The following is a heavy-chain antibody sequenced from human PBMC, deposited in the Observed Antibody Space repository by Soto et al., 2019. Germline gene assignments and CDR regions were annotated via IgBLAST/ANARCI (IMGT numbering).Heavy chain of an antibody. D-gene: IGHD3-16*02. Sequence: PSETLSLTCAVYGGSFSGYYWSWIRQPPGKGLEWIGEINHGGSTNYNPSLKSRVTISVDTSKNQFSLKLSSVTAADTAVYYCARGYRWKTIGDYWGQGTLVTVSS. CDR2: INHGGST. CDR1: GGSFSGYY. J-gene: IGHJ4*02. V-gene: IGHV4-34*01. CDR3: ARGYRWKTIGDY.